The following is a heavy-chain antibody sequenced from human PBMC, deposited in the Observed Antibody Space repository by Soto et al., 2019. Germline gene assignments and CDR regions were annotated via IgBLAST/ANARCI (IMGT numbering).Heavy chain of an antibody. CDR1: GYTFTDYY. CDR3: ARVVVVVVAATPVTYGMDV. J-gene: IGHJ6*02. V-gene: IGHV1-69*04. Sequence: SVKVSCKASGYTFTDYYMNWVRQAPGQGLEWMGRIIPILGIANYAQKFQGRVTITADKSTSTAYMELSSLRSEDTAVYYCARVVVVVVAATPVTYGMDVWGQGTTVTVSS. CDR2: IIPILGIA. D-gene: IGHD2-15*01.